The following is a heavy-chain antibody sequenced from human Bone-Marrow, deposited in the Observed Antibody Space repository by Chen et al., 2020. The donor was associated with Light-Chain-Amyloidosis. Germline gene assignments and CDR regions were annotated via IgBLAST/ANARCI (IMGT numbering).Heavy chain of an antibody. CDR3: AELRFGDLSFDS. V-gene: IGHV3-23*01. CDR1: GFALNSFA. D-gene: IGHD3-10*01. CDR2: LRSGGTTG. J-gene: IGHJ4*02. Sequence: EAKLLESGGGLVQPGGSLRLSCVGSGFALNSFAMSWVRQAPGKGLDCVSVLRSGGTTGSNADCVKGRFTVSSDYYKSTLYLQMNNLKFEDTAVYFCAELRFGDLSFDSWGPGTLVTVSS.